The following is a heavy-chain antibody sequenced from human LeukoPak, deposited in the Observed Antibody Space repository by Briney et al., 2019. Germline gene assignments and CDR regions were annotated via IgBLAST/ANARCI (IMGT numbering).Heavy chain of an antibody. D-gene: IGHD5-24*01. CDR3: ARAGIEMATSRFDF. CDR1: GFTFSSYA. J-gene: IGHJ4*02. V-gene: IGHV3-30-3*01. Sequence: GGSLRLSCAASGFTFSSYAMHWVRQAPGKGLEWVAVISYDGSNKYYADSVKGRFTISRDNSKNTLYLQMNSLRAEDTAVYYCARAGIEMATSRFDFWGQGTLVTVSS. CDR2: ISYDGSNK.